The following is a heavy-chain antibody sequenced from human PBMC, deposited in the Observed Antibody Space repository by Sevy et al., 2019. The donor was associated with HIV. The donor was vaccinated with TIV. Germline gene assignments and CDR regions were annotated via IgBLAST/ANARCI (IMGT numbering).Heavy chain of an antibody. CDR2: ISSSSSYI. V-gene: IGHV3-21*01. Sequence: GGSLRLSCAASGLTFSSYSMNWVRQAPGKGLEWVSSISSSSSYIYYADSVKGRFTISRDNAKNSLYLQMNSLRAEDTAVYYCARDLGIAARPGYYYYYGMDVWGQGTTVTVSS. J-gene: IGHJ6*02. CDR3: ARDLGIAARPGYYYYYGMDV. D-gene: IGHD6-6*01. CDR1: GLTFSSYS.